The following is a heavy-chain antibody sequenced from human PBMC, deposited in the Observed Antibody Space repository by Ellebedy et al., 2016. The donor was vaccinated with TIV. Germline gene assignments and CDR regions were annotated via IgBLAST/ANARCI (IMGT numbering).Heavy chain of an antibody. J-gene: IGHJ4*02. Sequence: SGPTLVXPTQTLTQTCTFSGFSLTTSTMRVSWIRQPPGKALEWLARIDWDDDEFYSTSLKTRLTISKDTSKNQVVLTMTNMDPVDTATYYCARIDSSGYYFDYWGQGTLVTVSS. CDR3: ARIDSSGYYFDY. D-gene: IGHD3-22*01. CDR1: GFSLTTSTMR. V-gene: IGHV2-70*04. CDR2: IDWDDDE.